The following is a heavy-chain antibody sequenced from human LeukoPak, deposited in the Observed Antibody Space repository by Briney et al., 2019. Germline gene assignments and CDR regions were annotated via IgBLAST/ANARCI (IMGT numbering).Heavy chain of an antibody. J-gene: IGHJ4*02. Sequence: SGPALVKPTQTLTLTCTFSGFSLSTSGMCVSWIRQPPGKALEWLARIDWDDDKYYSTSLKTRLTISKETSKNQVVLTMTNRDPVDTATYYCARYSGSYYYFDYWGQGTLVTVSS. CDR1: GFSLSTSGMC. V-gene: IGHV2-70*11. CDR3: ARYSGSYYYFDY. CDR2: IDWDDDK. D-gene: IGHD1-26*01.